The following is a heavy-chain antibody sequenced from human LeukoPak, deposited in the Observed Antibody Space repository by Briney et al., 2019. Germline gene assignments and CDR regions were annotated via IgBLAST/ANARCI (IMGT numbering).Heavy chain of an antibody. V-gene: IGHV3-48*01. J-gene: IGHJ4*02. CDR3: SLRVEDTAVYYCARGYKDATLDY. CDR1: GFTFSSYS. Sequence: GGSLRLSCAASGFTFSSYSMNWVRQAPGKGLEWVSYIYSSGSTTYYADSVKGRFTISRDNAKNPLYLQMSSLRANSLSLQMNSLRVEDTAVYYCARGYKDATLDYWGQGILVTVSS. CDR2: IYSSGSTT. D-gene: IGHD3-10*01.